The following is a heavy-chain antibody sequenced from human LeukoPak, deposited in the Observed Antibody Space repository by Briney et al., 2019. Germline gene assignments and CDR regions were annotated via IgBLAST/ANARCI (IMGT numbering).Heavy chain of an antibody. Sequence: SETLSPTCAVSGASITTNSPYWPWIRQSPGKGPEWIGTVYYTGSIYYNPSLKSRVILSVDTSKNQFSLSLSSVTAADTAIYYCARHRGSGSSSIPFDYWGQGTLVTVSS. CDR3: ARHRGSGSSSIPFDY. V-gene: IGHV4-39*01. J-gene: IGHJ4*02. CDR1: GASITTNSPY. D-gene: IGHD3-10*01. CDR2: VYYTGSI.